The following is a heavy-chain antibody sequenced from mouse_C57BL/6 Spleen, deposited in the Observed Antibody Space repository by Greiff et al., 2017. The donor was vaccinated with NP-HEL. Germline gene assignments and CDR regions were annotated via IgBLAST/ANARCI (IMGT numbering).Heavy chain of an antibody. CDR1: GFTFSSYT. Sequence: EVNVVESGGGLVKPGGSLKLSCAASGFTFSSYTMSWVRQTPEKRLEWVATISGGGGNTYYPDSVKGRFTISRDNAKNTLYLQMSSLRSEDTALYYCARRTFYGNYYAMDYWGQGTSVTVSS. CDR3: ARRTFYGNYYAMDY. J-gene: IGHJ4*01. D-gene: IGHD2-1*01. CDR2: ISGGGGNT. V-gene: IGHV5-9*01.